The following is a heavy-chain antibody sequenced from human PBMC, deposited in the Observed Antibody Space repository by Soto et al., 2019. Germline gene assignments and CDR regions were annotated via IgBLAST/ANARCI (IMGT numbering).Heavy chain of an antibody. D-gene: IGHD5-12*01. CDR1: GGSISSYY. CDR2: IYYSGST. V-gene: IGHV4-59*01. CDR3: ARDPTATGYWYFDL. Sequence: QVQLQESGPGLVKPSETLSLTCTVSGGSISSYYWSWIRQPPGKGLEWIGYIYYSGSTNYNPSLKSRVTISVDTSKNQFSLKLSSVTAADTAVYYCARDPTATGYWYFDLWGRGTLVTVSS. J-gene: IGHJ2*01.